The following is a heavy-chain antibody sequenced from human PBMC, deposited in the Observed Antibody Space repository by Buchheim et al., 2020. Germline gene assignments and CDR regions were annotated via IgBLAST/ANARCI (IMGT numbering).Heavy chain of an antibody. Sequence: EGKRVKSGGGLVQPGGSLRLSCAASGFTISSYSMKWVGEDHGTGLEWVSYISSSSSTIYYADSVKGRFTIARDNAKNSLSLQMKRLRAEDTAVYYCASQDYYYDSSGRDYYYGMDVWGQGTT. CDR1: GFTISSYS. CDR2: ISSSSSTI. CDR3: ASQDYYYDSSGRDYYYGMDV. J-gene: IGHJ6*02. D-gene: IGHD3-22*01. V-gene: IGHV3-48*04.